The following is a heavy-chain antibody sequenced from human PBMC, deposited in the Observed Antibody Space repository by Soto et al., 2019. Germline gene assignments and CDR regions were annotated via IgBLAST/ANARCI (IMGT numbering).Heavy chain of an antibody. CDR1: GFTFSSYA. D-gene: IGHD3-22*01. V-gene: IGHV3-23*01. CDR3: AKGSVVTYIDY. J-gene: IGHJ4*02. CDR2: ISGGGGST. Sequence: SGGSLRLSCAASGFTFSSYAMHWVRQIQGKGLEWVSGISGGGGSTYFADSVKGRFTISRDNSKNTLYLQMNSLRAEDTAVYFCAKGSVVTYIDYWGQGTLVTVSS.